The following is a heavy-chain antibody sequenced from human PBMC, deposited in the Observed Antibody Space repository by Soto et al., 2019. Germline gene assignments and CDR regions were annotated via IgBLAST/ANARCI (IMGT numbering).Heavy chain of an antibody. CDR1: GFTFSSYG. CDR2: ISYDGSNK. CDR3: AKDRVAAEGTSKYYGKDD. J-gene: IGHJ6*01. Sequence: GGSLRLSCAASGFTFSSYGMHWVRQAPGKGLEWVAVISYDGSNKYYADSVKGRFTVSRDNSKNTLYLQMNSLRAEDTAVYYCAKDRVAAEGTSKYYGKDDWGQGTTVTVSS. V-gene: IGHV3-30*18. D-gene: IGHD6-13*01.